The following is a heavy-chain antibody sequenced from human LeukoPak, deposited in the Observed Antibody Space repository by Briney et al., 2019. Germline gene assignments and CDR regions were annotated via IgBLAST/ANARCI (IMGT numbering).Heavy chain of an antibody. CDR3: ARAPDIVVVPAAMAFDY. CDR1: GYTFTGYY. V-gene: IGHV1-46*01. D-gene: IGHD2-2*01. J-gene: IGHJ4*02. CDR2: INPSGGST. Sequence: GASVKVSCKASGYTFTGYYMHWVRQAPGQGLEWMGIINPSGGSTSYAQKFQGRVTMTRDTSTSTVYMELSSLRSEDTAVYYCARAPDIVVVPAAMAFDYWGQGTLVTVSS.